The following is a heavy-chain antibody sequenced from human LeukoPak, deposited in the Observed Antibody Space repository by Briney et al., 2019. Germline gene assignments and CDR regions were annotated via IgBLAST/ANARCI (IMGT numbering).Heavy chain of an antibody. CDR2: IIPIFGTA. V-gene: IGHV1-69*13. J-gene: IGHJ4*02. Sequence: ASVKVSCKASGGTFSSYAISWVRQAPGQGLEWMGGIIPIFGTANYAQKFQGRVTITADESTSTAYMELSSLRSEDTAVYYCARPNESGSPHTFGFDYWGQGTLVTVSS. D-gene: IGHD1-1*01. CDR1: GGTFSSYA. CDR3: ARPNESGSPHTFGFDY.